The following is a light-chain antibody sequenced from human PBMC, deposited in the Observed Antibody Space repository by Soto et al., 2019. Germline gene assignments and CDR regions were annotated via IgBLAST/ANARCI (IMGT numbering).Light chain of an antibody. CDR2: DAS. V-gene: IGKV1-5*01. CDR1: QSFSGT. J-gene: IGKJ1*01. CDR3: QQYSDSSGA. Sequence: DIQMTQSPSTLSVSLVYRFTITCRASQSFSGTLAWYQQKPGKAPKLLIYDASSLESGVPSRFSGSGSGTDFTLTISSLQPDDFATYYCQQYSDSSGAFGQGTKVDIK.